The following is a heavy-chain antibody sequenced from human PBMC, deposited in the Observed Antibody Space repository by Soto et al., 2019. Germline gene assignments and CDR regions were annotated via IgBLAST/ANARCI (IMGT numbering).Heavy chain of an antibody. J-gene: IGHJ5*02. V-gene: IGHV4-31*03. CDR2: IYYSGST. D-gene: IGHD2-15*01. CDR1: GGSISSGGYY. CDR3: AKLIEVVLPQGWFDP. Sequence: PSETLSLTCTVSGGSISSGGYYWSWIRQHPGKGLEWIGYIYYSGSTYYNPSLKSRVTISVDTSKNQFSLKLSSVTAADTAVYYCAKLIEVVLPQGWFDPWGQGTLVTVSS.